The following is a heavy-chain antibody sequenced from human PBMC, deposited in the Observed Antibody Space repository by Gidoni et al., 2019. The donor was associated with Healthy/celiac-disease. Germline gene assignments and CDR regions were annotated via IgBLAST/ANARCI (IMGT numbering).Heavy chain of an antibody. Sequence: EVQLVASGGGFVQPGRSLRLSCSASGFPFAYSAMHWVRPASGQGLEGVSGISGNSGSIGDADSVKGRFTISRDNAKNALYLQMNRLRAEDTALYYCAKDSGGACQSGAGFDPWGQGTLVTVSS. CDR3: AKDSGGACQSGAGFDP. CDR1: GFPFAYSA. CDR2: ISGNSGSI. D-gene: IGHD1-26*01. V-gene: IGHV3-9*01. J-gene: IGHJ5*02.